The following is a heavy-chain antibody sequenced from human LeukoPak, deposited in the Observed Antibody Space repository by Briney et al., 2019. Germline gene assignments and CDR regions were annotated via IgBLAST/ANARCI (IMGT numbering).Heavy chain of an antibody. D-gene: IGHD3-16*01. CDR2: ISTNGGRT. V-gene: IGHV3-64*01. J-gene: IGHJ3*02. CDR3: ARERRGDDAFDI. CDR1: GFTFSSYA. Sequence: GGSLRLSCAASGFTFSSYAMHWVRQAPGKGLEYVSTISTNGGRTYYANSVKGRFTISRDNSKNTVYLQMGSLRAEEMAVYYCARERRGDDAFDIWGQGTMVTVSS.